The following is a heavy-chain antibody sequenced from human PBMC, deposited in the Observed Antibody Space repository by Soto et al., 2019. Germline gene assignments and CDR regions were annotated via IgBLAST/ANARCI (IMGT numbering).Heavy chain of an antibody. Sequence: QVQLVQSGAEVKKPGASVKISCRASGYTFTSYAMDWVRQAPGQRLEWMGWINLGTENTKYSQNFQGRVTITRDTSASRVYVELSTLRTEDTAVYYCASLYGSNSADYWGQGALVTVSS. CDR2: INLGTENT. CDR1: GYTFTSYA. D-gene: IGHD4-4*01. CDR3: ASLYGSNSADY. V-gene: IGHV1-3*01. J-gene: IGHJ4*02.